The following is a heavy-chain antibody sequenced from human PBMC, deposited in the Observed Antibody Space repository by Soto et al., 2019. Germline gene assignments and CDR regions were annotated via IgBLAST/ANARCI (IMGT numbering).Heavy chain of an antibody. Sequence: PSETLSLTCAVYGGSFSGYYWSWIRQPPGKGLEWIGEINHSGSTNYNPSLKSRVTISVDTSKNQFSLKLSSVTAADTAVYYRARTNGIYNWNAFDYWGQGTLVTVSS. CDR1: GGSFSGYY. V-gene: IGHV4-34*01. CDR3: ARTNGIYNWNAFDY. J-gene: IGHJ4*02. D-gene: IGHD1-20*01. CDR2: INHSGST.